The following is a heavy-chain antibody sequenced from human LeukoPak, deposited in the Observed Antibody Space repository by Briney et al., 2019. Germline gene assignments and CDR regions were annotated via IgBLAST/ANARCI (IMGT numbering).Heavy chain of an antibody. Sequence: SETLSLTCIVSGGSISSSSYYWRWIRQPPGKGLEWIGSIYYSGSTYYNPSLKSRVTISVDTSNNQFSLKVRSVTAADTAVYYCARRPINYRAFDYWGQGTLVTVS. D-gene: IGHD5-12*01. CDR2: IYYSGST. CDR3: ARRPINYRAFDY. V-gene: IGHV4-39*01. CDR1: GGSISSSSYY. J-gene: IGHJ4*02.